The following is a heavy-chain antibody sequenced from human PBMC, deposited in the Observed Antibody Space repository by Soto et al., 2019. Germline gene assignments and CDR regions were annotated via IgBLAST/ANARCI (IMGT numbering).Heavy chain of an antibody. CDR2: IIPILGIA. CDR1: GGTFSSYT. J-gene: IGHJ4*02. Sequence: SVKVSCKASGGTFSSYTISWVRQAPGQGLEWMGRIIPILGIANYAQKFQGRVTITADKSTSTAYMELSSLSSEDTAVYYCARVEGIAAAGYYFDYWGQGTLVTVSS. V-gene: IGHV1-69*02. D-gene: IGHD6-13*01. CDR3: ARVEGIAAAGYYFDY.